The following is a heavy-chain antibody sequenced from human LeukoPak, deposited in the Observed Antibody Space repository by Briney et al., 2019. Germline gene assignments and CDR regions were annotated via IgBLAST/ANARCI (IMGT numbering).Heavy chain of an antibody. D-gene: IGHD7-27*01. V-gene: IGHV1-18*01. CDR3: ARGPPNWGYDY. J-gene: IGHJ4*02. CDR1: GYTFTNFA. Sequence: ASVRVSCKASGYTFTNFAISWVRQAPGQGLEWMGWISAYNGNTNYAQRVQGRVTMTTDTSTSTAYMELRSLRSGDTAVYYCARGPPNWGYDYWGPGTLVTVSS. CDR2: ISAYNGNT.